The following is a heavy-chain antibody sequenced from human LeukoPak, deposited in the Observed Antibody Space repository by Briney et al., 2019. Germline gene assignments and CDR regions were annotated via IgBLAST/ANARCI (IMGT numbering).Heavy chain of an antibody. V-gene: IGHV4-38-2*02. CDR1: GVSISSYY. J-gene: IGHJ4*02. Sequence: SETLSLTCTVSGVSISSYYWSWIRQPPGKGLEWIGRIYHSGSTYYNPSLKSRVTISVDTSKSQFSLKLSSVTAADTAVYYCATMRGGDRLGYYFDYWGQGTLVTVSS. CDR2: IYHSGST. D-gene: IGHD2-21*02. CDR3: ATMRGGDRLGYYFDY.